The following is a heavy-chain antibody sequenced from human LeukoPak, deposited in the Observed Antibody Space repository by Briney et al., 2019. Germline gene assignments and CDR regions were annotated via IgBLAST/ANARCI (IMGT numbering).Heavy chain of an antibody. V-gene: IGHV3-21*01. CDR2: ISSTSSYI. J-gene: IGHJ4*02. D-gene: IGHD5-12*01. Sequence: GGSLRLSCAASGFAFSTYTISWVRQAPGKGLEWVSSISSTSSYIYYADSVKGRFTISRDNAKNSLYLQTSSLRAEDTAVYFCARVRGAYDSLDYWGQGTLVTVSS. CDR1: GFAFSTYT. CDR3: ARVRGAYDSLDY.